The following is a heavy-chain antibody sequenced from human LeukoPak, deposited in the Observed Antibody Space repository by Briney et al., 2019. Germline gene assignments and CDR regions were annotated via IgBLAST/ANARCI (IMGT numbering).Heavy chain of an antibody. V-gene: IGHV4-61*02. J-gene: IGHJ4*02. Sequence: PSQTLSLTCTVSGGSISSGSSYWSWIRQPAGKGLEWIGRVYTSGTTNYNPSLKSRVTISVDTSKSQFSLKLTSVTAADTAVYCCASSSGEWGQGTLVTVSS. CDR1: GGSISSGSSY. CDR3: ASSSGE. D-gene: IGHD3-16*01. CDR2: VYTSGTT.